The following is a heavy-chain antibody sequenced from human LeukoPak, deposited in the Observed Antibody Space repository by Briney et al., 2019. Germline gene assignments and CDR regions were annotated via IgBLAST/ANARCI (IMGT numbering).Heavy chain of an antibody. CDR3: AMFDLGLPFCGGDCSSLDY. CDR1: GFSFSEFY. J-gene: IGHJ4*02. V-gene: IGHV3-11*01. CDR2: ISSGGSTI. D-gene: IGHD2-21*02. Sequence: PGGSLRLSCAASGFSFSEFYMNWIRQAPGKGLEWVSYISSGGSTIQYADSVKGRFTISRDNTQSSLYLQMNSLRAEDTAVYYCAMFDLGLPFCGGDCSSLDYWGQGTLVTVSS.